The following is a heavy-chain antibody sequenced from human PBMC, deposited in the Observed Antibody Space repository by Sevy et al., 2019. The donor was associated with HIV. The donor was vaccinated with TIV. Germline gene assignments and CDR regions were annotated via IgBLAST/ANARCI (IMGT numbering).Heavy chain of an antibody. CDR3: AGVGQNYYDSSGYYYPSFWDY. J-gene: IGHJ4*02. D-gene: IGHD3-22*01. V-gene: IGHV3-21*01. Sequence: GGALRLSCAASGFTLSSDSMNWVRQAPGKGLEWVSSISSSSSYIYYADSVKGRFTISRDNAKNSPYQQMNSLIAGDTVVYYCAGVGQNYYDSSGYYYPSFWDYWGQGTLVTVSS. CDR2: ISSSSSYI. CDR1: GFTLSSDS.